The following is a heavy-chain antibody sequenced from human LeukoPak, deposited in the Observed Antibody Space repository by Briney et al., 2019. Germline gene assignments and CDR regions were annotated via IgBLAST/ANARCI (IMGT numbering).Heavy chain of an antibody. CDR2: IYHSGST. J-gene: IGHJ4*02. V-gene: IGHV4-30-2*01. CDR1: GGSISSGGYS. D-gene: IGHD6-13*01. CDR3: ARASSSWPYYFDY. Sequence: PSQTLSLTCAVPGGSISSGGYSWSWIRQPPGKGLEWIGYIYHSGSTYYNPSLKSRVTISVDRSKNQFSLKLSSVTAADTAVYYCARASSSWPYYFDYWGQGTLVTVSS.